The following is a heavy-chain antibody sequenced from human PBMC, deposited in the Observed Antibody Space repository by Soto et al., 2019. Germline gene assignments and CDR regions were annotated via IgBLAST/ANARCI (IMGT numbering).Heavy chain of an antibody. J-gene: IGHJ6*02. V-gene: IGHV3-23*01. CDR2: ISGSGGST. D-gene: IGHD6-19*01. CDR1: GFTFSSDS. Sequence: GGALRLSCAAPGFTFSSDSMSWVRQAPGKGLEWVSAISGSGGSTYYADSVKGRFTISRDNSKNTLYLQMNSLRAEDTAVYYCAKVREGSGWYPYYYGMDVWGQGTTVTVFS. CDR3: AKVREGSGWYPYYYGMDV.